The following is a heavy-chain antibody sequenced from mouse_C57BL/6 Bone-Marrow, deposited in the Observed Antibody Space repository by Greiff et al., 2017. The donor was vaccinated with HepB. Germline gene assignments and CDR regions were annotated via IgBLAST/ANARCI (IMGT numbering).Heavy chain of an antibody. Sequence: VQLKQSGPGLVKPSQSLSLTCSVTGYSITSGYYWNWIRQFPGNKLEWMGYISYDGSNNYNPSLKNRISITRDTSKNQFFLKLNSVTTEDTATYYCARDRRELGQDYYAMDYWGQGTSVTVSS. CDR3: ARDRRELGQDYYAMDY. D-gene: IGHD4-1*01. CDR1: GYSITSGYY. V-gene: IGHV3-6*01. CDR2: ISYDGSN. J-gene: IGHJ4*01.